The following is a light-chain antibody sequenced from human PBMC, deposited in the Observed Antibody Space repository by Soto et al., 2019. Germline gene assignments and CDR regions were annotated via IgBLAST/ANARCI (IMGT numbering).Light chain of an antibody. J-gene: IGLJ3*02. CDR2: EGS. CDR3: CPYAGSSTSV. CDR1: SSDVGSYNL. V-gene: IGLV2-23*01. Sequence: QSVLTQPASVSGSPGQSITISCTGTSSDVGSYNLVSWYQQHPGKAPKLMIYEGSKRPSGVSNRFSGSKSGNTASLTISGLQAEDEADYYCCPYAGSSTSVFGGGTKLTVL.